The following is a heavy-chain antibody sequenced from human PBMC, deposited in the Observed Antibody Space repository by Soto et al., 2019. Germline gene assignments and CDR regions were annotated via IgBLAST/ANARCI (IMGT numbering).Heavy chain of an antibody. CDR1: GYPFSSYA. CDR2: ISPYNGDT. CDR3: ARGTTVTATPTYYYMDV. J-gene: IGHJ6*03. D-gene: IGHD4-4*01. V-gene: IGHV1-18*01. Sequence: QVQLDQSGAEVEKPGASVKVSCKASGYPFSSYAISWVRQAPGQGLEWMGWISPYNGDTHYAQSLQGRVTMTTDTSTTTAYLELRSLTSDDTAIYYCARGTTVTATPTYYYMDVWGKGTTVTVSS.